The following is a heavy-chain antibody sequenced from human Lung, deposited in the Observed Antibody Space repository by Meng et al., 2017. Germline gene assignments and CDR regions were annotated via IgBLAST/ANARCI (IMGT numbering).Heavy chain of an antibody. Sequence: QLQQSGPGLVQPPPTPSLPCSVSDGCTSSSNYYWSWIRQPPGKGLEWSEHIYNSGSTYYNPSLKSRITISVDTSKNQFSLKLSSVTAADTSVYYCARGQKGYFDLWGRGTLVTVSS. V-gene: IGHV4-30-4*01. CDR1: DGCTSSSNYY. CDR2: IYNSGST. CDR3: ARGQKGYFDL. J-gene: IGHJ2*01.